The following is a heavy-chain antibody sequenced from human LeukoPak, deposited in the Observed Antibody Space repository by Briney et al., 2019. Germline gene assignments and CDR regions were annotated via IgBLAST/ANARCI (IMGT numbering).Heavy chain of an antibody. CDR3: VRGSVVVVTAILSLGY. V-gene: IGHV1-46*01. D-gene: IGHD2-21*02. J-gene: IGHJ4*02. Sequence: ASVKVSCKASGYTFTSYYMHWVRQAPGQGLEWMGIINPSGGSTSYAQKFQGRVTMTRDTSTSTVYMELSSLRSEDTAVYYCVRGSVVVVTAILSLGYWGQGTLVTVSS. CDR1: GYTFTSYY. CDR2: INPSGGST.